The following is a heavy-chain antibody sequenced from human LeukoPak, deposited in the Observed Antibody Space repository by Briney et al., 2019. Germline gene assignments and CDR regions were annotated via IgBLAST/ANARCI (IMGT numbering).Heavy chain of an antibody. Sequence: SETLSLTCTVSGGSISSYYWSWIRQPPGKGLEWIGYIYTSGSTYYNPSLKSRVTISVDTSKNQFSLKLSSVTAADTAVYYCARGIAVAGTNWFDPWGQGTLVTVSS. CDR2: IYTSGST. D-gene: IGHD6-19*01. CDR3: ARGIAVAGTNWFDP. J-gene: IGHJ5*02. V-gene: IGHV4-4*09. CDR1: GGSISSYY.